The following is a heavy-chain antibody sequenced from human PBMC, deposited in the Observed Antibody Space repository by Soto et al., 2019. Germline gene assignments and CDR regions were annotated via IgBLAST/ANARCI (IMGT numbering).Heavy chain of an antibody. J-gene: IGHJ6*02. CDR1: GYSFTSYW. Sequence: GESLKISCKASGYSFTSYWIAWVRQTPGKGLEWMGIINPGNSDTRYSPSFQGQVTISADWPSGTTYLQLNSLRAEDTAVYYCAIPAAVSPLYYYGMDVWGQGTTVTVSS. D-gene: IGHD2-2*01. V-gene: IGHV5-51*01. CDR3: AIPAAVSPLYYYGMDV. CDR2: INPGNSDT.